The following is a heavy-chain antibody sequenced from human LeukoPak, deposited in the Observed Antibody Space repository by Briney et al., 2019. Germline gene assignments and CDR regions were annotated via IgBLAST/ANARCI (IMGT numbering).Heavy chain of an antibody. D-gene: IGHD3-3*01. V-gene: IGHV3-23*01. CDR1: GFTFSSYA. Sequence: GGSLRLSCAASGFTFSSYAMSWVRQAPGKGLEWVSAISGSGGSTYYADSVKGRFTISRDNSKNTLYLQMNSLRAEDTAVYYCAKVRGRITIFGVGKGYYFDYWGQGTLVTVSS. CDR2: ISGSGGST. CDR3: AKVRGRITIFGVGKGYYFDY. J-gene: IGHJ4*02.